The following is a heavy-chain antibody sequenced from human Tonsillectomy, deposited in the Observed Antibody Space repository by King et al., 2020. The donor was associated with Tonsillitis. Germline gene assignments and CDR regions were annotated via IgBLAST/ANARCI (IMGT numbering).Heavy chain of an antibody. V-gene: IGHV3-21*01. CDR2: ISFGSDYI. J-gene: IGHJ4*02. Sequence: QLVQSGGGLVKPGGSLRLSCAASGLTFSSYSMSWVRQAPGKGLEWVSSISFGSDYIYYADSVKGRFIISRDNAKNSLYLQMNSLRAEDTAVYYCARGIAVPDPFDFWGQGTRVSISS. CDR3: ARGIAVPDPFDF. D-gene: IGHD6-19*01. CDR1: GLTFSSYS.